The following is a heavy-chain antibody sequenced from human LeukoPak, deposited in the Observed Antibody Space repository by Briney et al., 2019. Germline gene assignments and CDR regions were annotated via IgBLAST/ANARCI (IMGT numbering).Heavy chain of an antibody. J-gene: IGHJ4*02. CDR2: ISSSSSYI. V-gene: IGHV3-21*01. Sequence: GGSLRLSCVVSGFTFSYYRMTWVRQAPGKGLEWVSSISSSSSYIYYADSVKGRFTISRDNAKNSLYLQMNSLRAEDTAVYYCARGVVPAAPYYFDYWGQGTLVTVSS. CDR1: GFTFSYYR. D-gene: IGHD2-2*01. CDR3: ARGVVPAAPYYFDY.